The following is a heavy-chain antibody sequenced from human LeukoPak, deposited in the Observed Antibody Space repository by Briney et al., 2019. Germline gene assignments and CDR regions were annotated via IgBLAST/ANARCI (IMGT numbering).Heavy chain of an antibody. Sequence: SETLSLTCTVSGGSIRSSYYYWGWIRQPPGKGLEWIGSIYDSGSTYYNPSLKSRVTISVDTSKNQFSLKLNSVTAADTAVYYCARGVTMIVVVIHDWYFDLWGRGTLVTVSS. CDR3: ARGVTMIVVVIHDWYFDL. D-gene: IGHD3-22*01. CDR1: GGSIRSSYYY. V-gene: IGHV4-39*01. J-gene: IGHJ2*01. CDR2: IYDSGST.